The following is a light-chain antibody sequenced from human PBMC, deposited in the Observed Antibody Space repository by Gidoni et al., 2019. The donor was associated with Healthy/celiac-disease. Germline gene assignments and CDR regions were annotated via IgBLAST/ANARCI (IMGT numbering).Light chain of an antibody. J-gene: IGKJ3*01. V-gene: IGKV1-39*01. CDR1: QSISSY. CDR3: QQSYSTLLFT. Sequence: IQMTQSPSSLSASVGDRVTITCRASQSISSYFNWYQQKPGKATKLLISAASSLQSGVPSRFSGSGSGTDFTLTISSMQPEDFATDYCQQSYSTLLFTFGPGTKVDIK. CDR2: AAS.